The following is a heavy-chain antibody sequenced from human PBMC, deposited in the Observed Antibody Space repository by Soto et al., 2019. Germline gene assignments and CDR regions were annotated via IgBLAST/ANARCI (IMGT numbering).Heavy chain of an antibody. D-gene: IGHD2-2*01. V-gene: IGHV1-46*01. Sequence: ASVKVSCKASGYTFTSYYMHWVRQAPGQGLEWMGKINPSGGSTNYAQKFQGRVTMTRDTSTSTAYMELSSLRSEDTAVYYCAREGSAQLLSNFDYWGQGTLVTVSS. CDR3: AREGSAQLLSNFDY. CDR1: GYTFTSYY. CDR2: INPSGGST. J-gene: IGHJ4*02.